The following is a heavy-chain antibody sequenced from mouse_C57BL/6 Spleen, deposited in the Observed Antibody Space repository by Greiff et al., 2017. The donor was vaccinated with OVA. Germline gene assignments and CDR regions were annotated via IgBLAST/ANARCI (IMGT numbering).Heavy chain of an antibody. V-gene: IGHV1-69*01. CDR2: IDPSDSYT. CDR3: VATVVGWYFDV. Sequence: QVQMQQPGAELVMPGASVKLSCKASGYTFTSYWMHWVKQRPGQGLEWIGEIDPSDSYTNYNQKFKGKSTLTVDKSSSTAYMQLSSLTSEDSAVYYCVATVVGWYFDVWGTGTTVTVSS. D-gene: IGHD1-1*01. J-gene: IGHJ1*03. CDR1: GYTFTSYW.